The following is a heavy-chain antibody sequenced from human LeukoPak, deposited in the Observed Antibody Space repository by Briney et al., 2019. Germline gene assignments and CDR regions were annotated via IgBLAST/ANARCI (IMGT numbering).Heavy chain of an antibody. CDR3: AYRHNFEY. D-gene: IGHD1-26*01. Sequence: GWAVRLSCAASAFTFSNYGMNWLRQPRVKGMEWVANINADGSENYYVDYVKGRFNNSRDDAKRTVDIQMDNLTAEHTALYYCAYRHNFEYWGQGALVTASS. CDR2: INADGSEN. V-gene: IGHV3-7*05. J-gene: IGHJ4*02. CDR1: AFTFSNYG.